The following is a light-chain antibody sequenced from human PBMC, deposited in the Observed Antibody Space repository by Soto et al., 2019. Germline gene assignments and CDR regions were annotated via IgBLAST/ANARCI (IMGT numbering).Light chain of an antibody. Sequence: QSVLTQPPSASGTPGQRVTISCSGSSSNIGSNSVNWYQQLPGTAPKLLIYGNNNRPSGVPDRFSASKSGTSASLAITGLQADDETHYYCQSYDSSLSVVVFGGGTKLTVL. V-gene: IGLV1-44*01. CDR1: SSNIGSNS. CDR3: QSYDSSLSVVV. J-gene: IGLJ2*01. CDR2: GNN.